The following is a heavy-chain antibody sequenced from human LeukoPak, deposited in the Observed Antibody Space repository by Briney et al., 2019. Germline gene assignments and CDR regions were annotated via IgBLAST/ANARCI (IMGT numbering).Heavy chain of an antibody. CDR1: GFTFSDYY. Sequence: GGSLRLSCAASGFTFSDYYMSWIRQAPGKGLEWVSYISSSGSTTYYADSVKGRFTISRDNSKNTLYLQMNSLRAEDTAVYYCARDRGYYDSPHAFDIWGQGTMVTVSS. CDR2: ISSSGSTT. CDR3: ARDRGYYDSPHAFDI. V-gene: IGHV3-11*04. D-gene: IGHD3-22*01. J-gene: IGHJ3*02.